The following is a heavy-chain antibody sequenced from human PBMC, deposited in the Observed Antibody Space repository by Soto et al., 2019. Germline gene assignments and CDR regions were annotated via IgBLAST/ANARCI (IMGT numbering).Heavy chain of an antibody. CDR1: GYSFTGHY. V-gene: IGHV1-2*02. J-gene: IGHJ6*02. D-gene: IGHD3-10*01. Sequence: GASVKVSCKASGYSFTGHYMHWVRQAPGKRLEYLGWLKSDNGGAYYAPKFQGRVTFTRDTSTTTAYMELSGLRSDDTAVYFCARDLCPLGSGSPCPTYGLDVWGQGTTVTVSS. CDR3: ARDLCPLGSGSPCPTYGLDV. CDR2: LKSDNGGA.